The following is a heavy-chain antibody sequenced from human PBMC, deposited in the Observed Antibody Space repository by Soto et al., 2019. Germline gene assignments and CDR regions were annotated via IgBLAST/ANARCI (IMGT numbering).Heavy chain of an antibody. D-gene: IGHD7-27*01. CDR2: IIPILGIA. Sequence: SVKVSCKASGGTYSSYTISWVRQAPGQGLEWMGRIIPILGIANYAQKFQGRVTITADKSTSTAYMELSSLRSEDTAVYYCARVPGASYYYMDVWGKGTTVTVSS. CDR3: ARVPGASYYYMDV. V-gene: IGHV1-69*02. J-gene: IGHJ6*03. CDR1: GGTYSSYT.